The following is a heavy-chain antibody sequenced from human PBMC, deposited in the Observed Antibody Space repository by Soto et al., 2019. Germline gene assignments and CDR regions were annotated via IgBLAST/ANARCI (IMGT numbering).Heavy chain of an antibody. CDR1: GFTFSTYW. V-gene: IGHV3-74*01. D-gene: IGHD2-2*01. Sequence: EVQLVESGGGLVQPGGSLRLSCAASGFTFSTYWMHWVRQAPGKGLVWVSRINSDGSYTGYADSVKGRFTISRDNSKNTLYLQMNSLRAEDTAVYYCAREKDSSTSCPLDYWGQGTLVTVSS. CDR2: INSDGSYT. J-gene: IGHJ4*02. CDR3: AREKDSSTSCPLDY.